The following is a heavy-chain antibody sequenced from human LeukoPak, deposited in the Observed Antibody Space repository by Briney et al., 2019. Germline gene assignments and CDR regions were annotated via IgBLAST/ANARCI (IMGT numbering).Heavy chain of an antibody. D-gene: IGHD2-21*01. Sequence: SVKVSCKASGGTFSSYAISWVRQAPGQGLEWMGGVIPIFATANYAQKFQGRATITADESTSTAYMELSSLRSEDTAVYYCARDPPTLWGFFDYWGQGTLVTVSS. CDR3: ARDPPTLWGFFDY. CDR2: VIPIFATA. J-gene: IGHJ4*02. V-gene: IGHV1-69*01. CDR1: GGTFSSYA.